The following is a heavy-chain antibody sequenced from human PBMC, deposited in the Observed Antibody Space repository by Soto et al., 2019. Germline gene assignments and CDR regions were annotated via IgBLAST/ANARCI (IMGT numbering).Heavy chain of an antibody. J-gene: IGHJ6*02. V-gene: IGHV4-34*01. CDR2: INHSGST. CDR3: ARASRGIVVVPAAINYYYYGMDV. Sequence: SETLSLTCAVYGGSFSGYYWSWIRQPPGKGLEWIGEINHSGSTNYNPSLKSRVTISVDTSKNQFSLKLSSVTAADMAVYYCARASRGIVVVPAAINYYYYGMDVWGQGTTVTVSS. D-gene: IGHD2-2*02. CDR1: GGSFSGYY.